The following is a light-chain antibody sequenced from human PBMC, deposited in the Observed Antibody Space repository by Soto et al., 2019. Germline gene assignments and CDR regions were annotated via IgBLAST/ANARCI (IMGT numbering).Light chain of an antibody. CDR3: CSYAGSRTFV. V-gene: IGLV2-23*01. J-gene: IGLJ3*02. Sequence: QAVVTQPASVSGSPGQSITVSCTGTSSDVGAYNLVSWYQQHPGKAPRLIIYEATKRPSGISHRFSGSKSDNTASLTISGLRAEDEAHYHCCSYAGSRTFVFGGGTKLTVL. CDR1: SSDVGAYNL. CDR2: EAT.